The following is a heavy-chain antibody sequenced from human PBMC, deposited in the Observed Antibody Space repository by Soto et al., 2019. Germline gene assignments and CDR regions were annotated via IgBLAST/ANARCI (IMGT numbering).Heavy chain of an antibody. CDR1: GYSFTSYW. V-gene: IGHV5-51*01. CDR2: IYPGDSDT. Sequence: PGESLKISCKGSGYSFTSYWIGWVRQMPGKGLEWMGIIYPGDSDTRYSPSFQGQVTISADKSISTAYLQWSSLKASDTAMYYCARHAYCSSTSCYQQGGYYYYMDVWGKGTTVTVSS. J-gene: IGHJ6*03. CDR3: ARHAYCSSTSCYQQGGYYYYMDV. D-gene: IGHD2-2*01.